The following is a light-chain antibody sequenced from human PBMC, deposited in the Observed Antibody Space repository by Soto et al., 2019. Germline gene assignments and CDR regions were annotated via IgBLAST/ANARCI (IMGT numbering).Light chain of an antibody. Sequence: IVLTQSPATLSLSPGERATLSCRASQSVTSNYLAWYQQKPGQAPRLLIYGASSRATAIPDRFSGSGSGTDFTLTISRLEAEDLAVYHCQQYGDSPQTFGQGTKVEIK. CDR3: QQYGDSPQT. V-gene: IGKV3-20*01. CDR1: QSVTSNY. J-gene: IGKJ1*01. CDR2: GAS.